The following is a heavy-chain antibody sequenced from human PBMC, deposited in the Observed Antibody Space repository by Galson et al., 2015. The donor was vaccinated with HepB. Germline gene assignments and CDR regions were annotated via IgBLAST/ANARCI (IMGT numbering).Heavy chain of an antibody. V-gene: IGHV3-30*03. Sequence: SLRLSCAASGFTFSTYGMHWVRQAPGKGLEWVAVVTYDGRNKYYAESVKGRFTISGDKSKNTLYLQMNSLRAEDTAVYYCARDYTGYYGMDVWGQGTTVTVSS. CDR2: VTYDGRNK. CDR3: ARDYTGYYGMDV. J-gene: IGHJ6*02. D-gene: IGHD3-16*01. CDR1: GFTFSTYG.